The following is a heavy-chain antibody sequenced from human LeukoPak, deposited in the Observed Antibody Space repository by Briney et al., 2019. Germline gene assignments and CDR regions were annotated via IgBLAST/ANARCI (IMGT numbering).Heavy chain of an antibody. CDR3: ARDANEYSSSWGYYYYGMDV. J-gene: IGHJ6*02. V-gene: IGHV3-33*01. D-gene: IGHD6-13*01. CDR1: GFTFSSYG. CDR2: IWYDGSNK. Sequence: GGSLRLSCAASGFTFSSYGMHWVRQAPGKGLEWVAVIWYDGSNKYYADSVKGRFTISRDNSKNTLYLQMNSLRAGDTAVYYCARDANEYSSSWGYYYYGMDVWGQGTTVTVSS.